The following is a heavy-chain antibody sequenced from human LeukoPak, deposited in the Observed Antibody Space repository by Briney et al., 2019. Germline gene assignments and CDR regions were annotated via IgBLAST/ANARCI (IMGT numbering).Heavy chain of an antibody. J-gene: IGHJ6*03. D-gene: IGHD2-15*01. V-gene: IGHV4-59*12. Sequence: PSETLSLTCTVSGASISSYYWSWIRQPPGKGLEWIGYINYSGSTNYNPSLKSRVTISVDTSKNQFSLKLSSVTAADTAVYYCARVRCSGGSCYAYYYYYYMDVWGKGTTVTVSS. CDR3: ARVRCSGGSCYAYYYYYYMDV. CDR2: INYSGST. CDR1: GASISSYY.